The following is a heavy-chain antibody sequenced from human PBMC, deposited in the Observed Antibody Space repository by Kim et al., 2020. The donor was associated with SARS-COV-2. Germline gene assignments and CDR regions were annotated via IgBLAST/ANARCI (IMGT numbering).Heavy chain of an antibody. CDR3: VSRSYGGGWPFD. V-gene: IGHV4-39*01. Sequence: SETLSLTCSVSGYSLSSSGYYWGWLRQPPGKGLEWIGSVHDSGSTYYSPSLKNRVTISANMSNKEFPQKMTSGPAANSAAYCSVSRSYGGGWPFD. J-gene: IGHJ4*01. CDR2: VHDSGST. CDR1: GYSLSSSGYY. D-gene: IGHD3-16*01.